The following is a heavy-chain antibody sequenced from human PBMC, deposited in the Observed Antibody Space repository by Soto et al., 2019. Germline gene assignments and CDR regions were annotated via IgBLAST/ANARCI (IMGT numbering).Heavy chain of an antibody. Sequence: QVQLVQSGAEVKKPGASVKVSCKASGYTFTGYYMHWVRQAPGQGLEWMGWINPNSGGTNYAQKVKGWVTMTRDRSISTAYMELSRLRSDATSVYYCARGGTIFGGFDPWGQGTPVTVSS. CDR2: INPNSGGT. CDR3: ARGGTIFGGFDP. J-gene: IGHJ5*02. D-gene: IGHD3-3*01. CDR1: GYTFTGYY. V-gene: IGHV1-2*04.